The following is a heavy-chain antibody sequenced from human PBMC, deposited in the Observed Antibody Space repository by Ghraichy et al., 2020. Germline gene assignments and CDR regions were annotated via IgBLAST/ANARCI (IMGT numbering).Heavy chain of an antibody. CDR3: AKARSGYSYGVSD. V-gene: IGHV3-9*03. D-gene: IGHD5-18*01. Sequence: SLNISCAASGFTFDDYAMHWVRQAPGKGLEWVSGISWNSGSIGYADSVKGRFTISRDNAKNSLYLQMNSLRAEDMALYYCAKARSGYSYGVSDWGQGTLVTVSS. J-gene: IGHJ4*02. CDR2: ISWNSGSI. CDR1: GFTFDDYA.